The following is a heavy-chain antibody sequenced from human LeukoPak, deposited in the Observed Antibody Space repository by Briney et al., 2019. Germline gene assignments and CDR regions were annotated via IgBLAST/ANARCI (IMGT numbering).Heavy chain of an antibody. CDR1: GFTFTSSA. D-gene: IGHD6-19*01. Sequence: GASVKVSCKASGFTFTSSAMQWVRQARGQRLEWIGWIVVGSGNTNYAQKFQERVTITRDMSTSTAYMELSSLRSEDTDVYYCAADRSGSGLYYFDYWGQGTLVTVSS. CDR2: IVVGSGNT. CDR3: AADRSGSGLYYFDY. J-gene: IGHJ4*02. V-gene: IGHV1-58*02.